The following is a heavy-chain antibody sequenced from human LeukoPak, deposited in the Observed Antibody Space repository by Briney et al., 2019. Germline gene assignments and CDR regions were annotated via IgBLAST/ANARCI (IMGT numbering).Heavy chain of an antibody. J-gene: IGHJ4*02. CDR2: TYYSGST. CDR3: ARDRGDYDSSGYYGYFDY. D-gene: IGHD3-22*01. Sequence: GSLRLSCAASGFTFNDYYMSWIRQPPGKGLEWIGYTYYSGSTNYNPSLKSRVTISVDTSKNQFSLKLSSVTAADTAVYYCARDRGDYDSSGYYGYFDYWGQGALVTVSS. CDR1: GFTFNDYY. V-gene: IGHV4-59*01.